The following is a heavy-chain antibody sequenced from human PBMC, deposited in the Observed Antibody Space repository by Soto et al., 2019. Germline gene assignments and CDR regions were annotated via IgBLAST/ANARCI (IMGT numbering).Heavy chain of an antibody. J-gene: IGHJ6*02. D-gene: IGHD3-16*01. Sequence: QVQLVQSGAEVKKPGSSVKVSSKASGGTFSSYAISWVRQAPGQGLEWMGGIIPIFGTADYAQKFQGRVTITADESTSTAYMDLSSLRSEDTAVYYCARHLGGNHYYYGMDVWGQGTTVTVSS. CDR1: GGTFSSYA. CDR2: IIPIFGTA. CDR3: ARHLGGNHYYYGMDV. V-gene: IGHV1-69*12.